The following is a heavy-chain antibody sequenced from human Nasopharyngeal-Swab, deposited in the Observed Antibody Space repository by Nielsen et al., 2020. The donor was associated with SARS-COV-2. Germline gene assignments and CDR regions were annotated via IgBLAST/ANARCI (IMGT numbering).Heavy chain of an antibody. CDR3: ARGPGYCSSTSCHAYFDY. V-gene: IGHV4-34*01. D-gene: IGHD2-2*01. J-gene: IGHJ4*02. Sequence: SDTLSLTCAVYGGSFSGYYWSWIRQPPGKGLEWIGEINHSGSTNYNPSLKSRVTISVDTSEDQFSLKLSSVTAADTAVYYCARGPGYCSSTSCHAYFDYWGQGTLVTVSS. CDR2: INHSGST. CDR1: GGSFSGYY.